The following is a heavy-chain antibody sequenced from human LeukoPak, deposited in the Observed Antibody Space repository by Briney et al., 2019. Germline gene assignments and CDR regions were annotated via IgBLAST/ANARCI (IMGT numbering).Heavy chain of an antibody. J-gene: IGHJ2*01. CDR3: AGRPYYYDSSGTPPRRAFDL. V-gene: IGHV1-69*13. CDR1: GGTFISYA. Sequence: ASVKVSFTASGGTFISYAISGVRQAPGQGREGMGGIIPIFGTANYAQKFQGRVTITADESTSTAYMELSSLRSEDTAVYYCAGRPYYYDSSGTPPRRAFDLWGRGTLVTVSS. CDR2: IIPIFGTA. D-gene: IGHD3-22*01.